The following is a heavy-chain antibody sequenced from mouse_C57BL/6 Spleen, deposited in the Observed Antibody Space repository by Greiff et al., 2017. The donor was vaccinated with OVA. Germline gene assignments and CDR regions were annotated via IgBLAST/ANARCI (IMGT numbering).Heavy chain of an antibody. V-gene: IGHV1-61*01. Sequence: QVQLKQPGAELVRPGSSVKLSCKASGYTFTSYWMDWVKQRPGQGLEWIGNIYPSDSETHYNQKFKDKATLTVDKSSSTAYMQLSSLTSEDSAVYYCARGITSWFAYWGQGTLVTVSA. CDR3: ARGITSWFAY. CDR2: IYPSDSET. J-gene: IGHJ3*01. D-gene: IGHD1-3*01. CDR1: GYTFTSYW.